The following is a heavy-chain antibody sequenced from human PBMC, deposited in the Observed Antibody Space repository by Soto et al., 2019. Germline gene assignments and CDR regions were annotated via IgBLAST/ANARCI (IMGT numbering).Heavy chain of an antibody. D-gene: IGHD5-18*01. CDR2: ISYDGSNK. CDR1: GFTFSRYG. CDR3: AKERQNTARYYYYMDV. J-gene: IGHJ6*03. Sequence: GGSLRLSCAASGFTFSRYGMHWVRQAPGKGLEWVAVISYDGSNKYYAESVKGRFTISRDNSKNTLYLQMNSLRAEDTAVYYCAKERQNTARYYYYMDVWGKGTTVTVSS. V-gene: IGHV3-30*18.